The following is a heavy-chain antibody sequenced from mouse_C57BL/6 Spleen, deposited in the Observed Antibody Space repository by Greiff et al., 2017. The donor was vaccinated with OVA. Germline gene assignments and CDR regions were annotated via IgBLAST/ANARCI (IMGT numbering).Heavy chain of an antibody. CDR3: VSLTGTGYFDV. V-gene: IGHV10-1*01. Sequence: EVHLVESGGGLVQPKGSLKLSCAASGFSFNTYAMNWVRQAPGKGLEWVARIRSKSNNYATYYADSVKDRFTISRDDSESMLYLQMNNLKTEDTAMYYCVSLTGTGYFDVWGTGTTVTVSS. CDR1: GFSFNTYA. D-gene: IGHD4-1*01. CDR2: IRSKSNNYAT. J-gene: IGHJ1*03.